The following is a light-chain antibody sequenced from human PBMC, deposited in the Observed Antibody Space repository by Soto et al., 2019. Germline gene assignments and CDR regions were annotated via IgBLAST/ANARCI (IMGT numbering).Light chain of an antibody. CDR1: QSLLHITGETF. V-gene: IGKV2D-29*02. CDR3: MQSTQLPPT. Sequence: DAVMTQTQLSLSVAPGQPASISCKSSQSLLHITGETFLFWYLQKPGHSPQLLIYEVSTRVSGVPDRLSGSGSGTDFTLEISRVETDDVGIYCCMQSTQLPPTFGKGTRLGIE. J-gene: IGKJ5*01. CDR2: EVS.